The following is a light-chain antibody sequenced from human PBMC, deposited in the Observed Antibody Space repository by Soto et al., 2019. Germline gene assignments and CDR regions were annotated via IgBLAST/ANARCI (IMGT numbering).Light chain of an antibody. Sequence: QSALTQPAYVSGSPGQSITISCTGTSSDVGSYNLVSWYQQHPGKAHKRMIYEVSKRPSGVSNRFSGSKSGNTASLTISGLQAEDEADYYCCSYAGSSTYVFGTGTKLTVL. CDR3: CSYAGSSTYV. V-gene: IGLV2-23*02. CDR1: SSDVGSYNL. CDR2: EVS. J-gene: IGLJ1*01.